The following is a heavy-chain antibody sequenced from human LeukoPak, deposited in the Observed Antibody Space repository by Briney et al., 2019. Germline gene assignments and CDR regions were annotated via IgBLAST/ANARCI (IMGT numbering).Heavy chain of an antibody. CDR2: IYHSGST. D-gene: IGHD3-3*01. J-gene: IGHJ4*02. Sequence: SETLSLTCTVSGYSISSGYYWGWIRQPPGKGLEWIGSIYHSGSTYYNPSLKSRVTISVDRSKNQFSLKLSSVTAADTAVYYCARTSLEWLHNDYWGQGTLVTVSS. CDR3: ARTSLEWLHNDY. V-gene: IGHV4-38-2*02. CDR1: GYSISSGYY.